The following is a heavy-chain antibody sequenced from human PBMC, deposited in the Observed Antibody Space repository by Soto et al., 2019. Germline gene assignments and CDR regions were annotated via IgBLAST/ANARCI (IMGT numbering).Heavy chain of an antibody. CDR3: ARRSSSSTRYYYYGMDV. Sequence: PGESLKISCKGSGYSFTSYWIGWVRQMPGKGLEWMGIIYPGDSDTRYSPSFQGQVTISADKSISTAYLQWSSLKASDTAMYYCARRSSSSTRYYYYGMDVWGQGTTVTVSS. J-gene: IGHJ6*02. CDR1: GYSFTSYW. D-gene: IGHD6-6*01. V-gene: IGHV5-51*01. CDR2: IYPGDSDT.